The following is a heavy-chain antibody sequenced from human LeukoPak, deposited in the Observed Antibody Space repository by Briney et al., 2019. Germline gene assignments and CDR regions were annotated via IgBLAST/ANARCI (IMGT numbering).Heavy chain of an antibody. CDR2: IYTNGNT. V-gene: IGHV4-4*07. Sequence: SETLSLTCTVSGASITNYYWGWIRQSAGKGLEWIGRIYTNGNTNYSPSLGGRVTMSVDTSKSQFSLRLSSVTAADTAVFYCAREAKSYDRDGYYLDYWGQGILVTVAS. CDR1: GASITNYY. D-gene: IGHD3-22*01. CDR3: AREAKSYDRDGYYLDY. J-gene: IGHJ4*02.